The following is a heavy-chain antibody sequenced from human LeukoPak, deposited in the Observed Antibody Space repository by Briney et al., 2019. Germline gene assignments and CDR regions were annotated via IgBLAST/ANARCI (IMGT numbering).Heavy chain of an antibody. J-gene: IGHJ4*02. Sequence: PSETLSLTCAVYGGSFSGYYWSWIRQPPGKGLEWTGEINHSGSTNYNPSLKSRVTISVDTSKNQFSLKLSSVTAADTAVYYCARGSSSSWYSRFDYRGQGTLVTVSS. D-gene: IGHD6-13*01. V-gene: IGHV4-34*01. CDR3: ARGSSSSWYSRFDY. CDR2: INHSGST. CDR1: GGSFSGYY.